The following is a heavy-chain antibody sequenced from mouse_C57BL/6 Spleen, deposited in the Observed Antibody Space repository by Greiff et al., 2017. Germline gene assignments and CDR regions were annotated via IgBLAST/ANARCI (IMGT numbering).Heavy chain of an antibody. J-gene: IGHJ1*03. CDR2: IDPSDSYT. Sequence: QVQLQQPGAELVMPGASVKLSCKASGYTFTSYWMHWVKQRPGQGLEWIGEIDPSDSYTNYNQKFKGKSTLTVDKSSSTAYMQLSSLTSEDSAVYYCARSLYGYDGYFDVWGTGTTVTVSS. CDR1: GYTFTSYW. V-gene: IGHV1-69*01. CDR3: ARSLYGYDGYFDV. D-gene: IGHD2-2*01.